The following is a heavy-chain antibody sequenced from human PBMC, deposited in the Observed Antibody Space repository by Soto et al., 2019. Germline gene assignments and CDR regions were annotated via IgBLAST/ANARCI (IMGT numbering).Heavy chain of an antibody. Sequence: LSLTCTVSGGSISSNYWTWIRQPPGKGLEWIGYVYNSGSTSYNPSLKSRVTISEDTSKSQFSLKVNSMTAADTAVYYCARYRREAVAGYTLDNWGQGILVTVSS. CDR1: GGSISSNY. CDR2: VYNSGST. J-gene: IGHJ4*02. CDR3: ARYRREAVAGYTLDN. V-gene: IGHV4-59*01. D-gene: IGHD6-13*01.